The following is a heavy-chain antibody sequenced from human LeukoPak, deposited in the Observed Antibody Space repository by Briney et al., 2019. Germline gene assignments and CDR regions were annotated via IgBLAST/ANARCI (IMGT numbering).Heavy chain of an antibody. J-gene: IGHJ4*02. V-gene: IGHV3-23*01. Sequence: PGRTLRMSCAPSGFTCNREGMKWVRQAPGNGLDWVSGISRGGDISAYADSVKGRFVISRDNSKNTVYLQMNSLRVDDTARYYCAQDGAWLRFDHWGQGNLVTVSS. CDR2: ISRGGDIS. CDR3: AQDGAWLRFDH. D-gene: IGHD5-12*01. CDR1: GFTCNREG.